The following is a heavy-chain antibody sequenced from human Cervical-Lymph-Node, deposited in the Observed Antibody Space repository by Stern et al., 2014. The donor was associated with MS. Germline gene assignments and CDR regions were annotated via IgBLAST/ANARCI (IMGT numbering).Heavy chain of an antibody. J-gene: IGHJ4*02. CDR1: GFTLSSNY. V-gene: IGHV3-53*01. D-gene: IGHD6-19*01. CDR3: ARSATSVADPFDY. Sequence: VQLVESGGGLIQHGGSLKPSCSASGFTLSSNYMSWVRQAPGKGLEWVSLIYTVGSTYYADSVKGRFTISRDNSKNTLYLQMHNLRAEDTAVYYCARSATSVADPFDYWGQGTLVIVSS. CDR2: IYTVGST.